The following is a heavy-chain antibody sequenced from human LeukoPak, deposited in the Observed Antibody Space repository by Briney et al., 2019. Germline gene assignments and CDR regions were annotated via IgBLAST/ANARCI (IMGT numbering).Heavy chain of an antibody. CDR1: GFTFRSYR. Sequence: PGGSLRLSCAASGFTFRSYRMNWVGQGQGKGVEWVSSISSSSSYIYYADSVKGRFTISRDNAKNSLYLQMNSLRAEDTAVYYCAREGISYATDYWGQGTLVTVSS. V-gene: IGHV3-21*01. D-gene: IGHD1-26*01. CDR2: ISSSSSYI. J-gene: IGHJ4*02. CDR3: AREGISYATDY.